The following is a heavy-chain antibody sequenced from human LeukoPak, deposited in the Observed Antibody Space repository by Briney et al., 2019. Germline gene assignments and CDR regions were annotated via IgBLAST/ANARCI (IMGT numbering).Heavy chain of an antibody. CDR3: ARDRVSRVGYCSSTSCPTDY. J-gene: IGHJ4*02. CDR1: GFTFSSYS. V-gene: IGHV3-21*01. D-gene: IGHD2-2*01. Sequence: GGSLRLSCAASGFTFSSYSMNWVRQAPGKGLEWVSSISSRSTYIYYADSVKGRFTISRDNAKNSLYLQMNSLRAEDTAVYYCARDRVSRVGYCSSTSCPTDYWGQGTLVTVSS. CDR2: ISSRSTYI.